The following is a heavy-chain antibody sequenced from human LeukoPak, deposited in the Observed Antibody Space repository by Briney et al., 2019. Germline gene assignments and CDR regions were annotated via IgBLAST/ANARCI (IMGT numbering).Heavy chain of an antibody. J-gene: IGHJ3*02. V-gene: IGHV3-30*18. CDR3: AKDPRVEASAIDS. D-gene: IGHD1-26*01. CDR1: GFTFSSHG. Sequence: PGGSLRLSCAASGFTFSSHGMHWVRQAPGKGLEWVAVISYDGSNKYYGDSVKGRFTISRDNSKNTLYLQMNSLRLEDTAVYYCAKDPRVEASAIDSWGQGTKVTVSS. CDR2: ISYDGSNK.